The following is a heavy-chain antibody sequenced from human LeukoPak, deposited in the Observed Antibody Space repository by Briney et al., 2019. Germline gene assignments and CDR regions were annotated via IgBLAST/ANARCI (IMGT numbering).Heavy chain of an antibody. Sequence: PSETLSLTCTVSGGSISSGDYYWSWIRQPPGKGLEWIGYIYYSGSTYYNPSLKSRVTISVDTSKNQFSLKLSSVTAADTAVYYCARVLTVSYSYYMDVWGKGTTVTVSS. J-gene: IGHJ6*03. D-gene: IGHD4-17*01. CDR1: GGSISSGDYY. V-gene: IGHV4-30-4*01. CDR2: IYYSGST. CDR3: ARVLTVSYSYYMDV.